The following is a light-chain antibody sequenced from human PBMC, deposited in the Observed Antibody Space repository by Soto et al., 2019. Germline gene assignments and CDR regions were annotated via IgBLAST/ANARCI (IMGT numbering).Light chain of an antibody. CDR3: SSYTSSSSLKWV. J-gene: IGLJ3*02. Sequence: QSALTQPASVSGSPGQSITISCTGTGSDVGGYNYVSWYQQHPGKAPKLMIYEVSNRPSGVSNRLSGSKSGNTASLTISGLQAEDEADYYCSSYTSSSSLKWVFGGGTKRTVL. V-gene: IGLV2-14*01. CDR1: GSDVGGYNY. CDR2: EVS.